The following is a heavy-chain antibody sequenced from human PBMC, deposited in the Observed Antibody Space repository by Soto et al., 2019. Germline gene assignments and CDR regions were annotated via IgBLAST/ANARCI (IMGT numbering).Heavy chain of an antibody. CDR1: GFPFSSYG. CDR2: ISYDGSNK. J-gene: IGHJ4*02. Sequence: GGSLRLSCAASGFPFSSYGMHWVRQAPGKGLEWVAVISYDGSNKYYADSVKGRFTISRDNFKNTLYLQMNSLRAEDTAVYYCAKDRRKVVVAAPFDYWGQGTLVTVSS. V-gene: IGHV3-30*18. CDR3: AKDRRKVVVAAPFDY. D-gene: IGHD2-15*01.